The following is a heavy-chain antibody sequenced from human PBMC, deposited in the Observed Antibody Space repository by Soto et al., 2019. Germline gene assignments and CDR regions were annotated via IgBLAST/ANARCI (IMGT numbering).Heavy chain of an antibody. Sequence: QVQLVQSGAEEKKPGASVKVSCKASGYTFTSYAMHWVRQAPGQRLEWMGWINAGNGNTKYSQKFQGRVTITRDTPASTAYMELSSLRSEDTAVYYCARDSRGASDAFDIWGQGTMVTVSS. CDR3: ARDSRGASDAFDI. V-gene: IGHV1-3*05. J-gene: IGHJ3*02. CDR2: INAGNGNT. CDR1: GYTFTSYA. D-gene: IGHD1-26*01.